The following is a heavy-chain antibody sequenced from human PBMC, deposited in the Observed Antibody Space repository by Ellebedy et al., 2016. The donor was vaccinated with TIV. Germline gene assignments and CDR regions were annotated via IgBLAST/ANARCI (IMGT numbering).Heavy chain of an antibody. CDR3: AKEYSGSDDYYGMDA. D-gene: IGHD5-12*01. V-gene: IGHV3-30*02. CDR1: GFTFSSYG. Sequence: PGGSLRLSCAASGFTFSSYGMNWVRQAPGKGLEWVAFVRFDGSYKFYAKSLKGRVTISRDNSKKTLSLEMNSLRDEDTVVYYCAKEYSGSDDYYGMDAWGQGTTVTVSS. J-gene: IGHJ6*02. CDR2: VRFDGSYK.